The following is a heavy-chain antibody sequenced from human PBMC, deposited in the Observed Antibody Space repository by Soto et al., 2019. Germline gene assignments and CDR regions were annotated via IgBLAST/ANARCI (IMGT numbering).Heavy chain of an antibody. Sequence: QVQLQQWGAGLLKPSETLSLTCAVYGGSFSGYYWSWIRQPPGKGLEWIGEINHSGSTNYNPSLKSRVTISVDASKNQFTLKLSSVTAADTAVDYCARRPRRYFDWSETPYYFDYWGQGTLVTVSS. D-gene: IGHD3-9*01. V-gene: IGHV4-34*01. CDR1: GGSFSGYY. J-gene: IGHJ4*02. CDR3: ARRPRRYFDWSETPYYFDY. CDR2: INHSGST.